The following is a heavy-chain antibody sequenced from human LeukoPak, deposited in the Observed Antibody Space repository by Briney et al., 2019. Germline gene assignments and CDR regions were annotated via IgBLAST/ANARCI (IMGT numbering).Heavy chain of an antibody. D-gene: IGHD2-21*02. CDR3: ARDPAYCGGDCYSYYFDY. J-gene: IGHJ4*02. V-gene: IGHV3-11*04. Sequence: GGSLRLSCEASGFTFKDHHMIWIRQTPGKGLEWLSYIDPRGHIVSDAASVVGRFSISRDNAKNSLYLQMNSLRAEDTAVYYCARDPAYCGGDCYSYYFDYWGQGTLVTVSS. CDR2: IDPRGHIV. CDR1: GFTFKDHH.